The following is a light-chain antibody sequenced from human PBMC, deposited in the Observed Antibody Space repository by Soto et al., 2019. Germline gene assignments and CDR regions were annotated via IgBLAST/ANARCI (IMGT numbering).Light chain of an antibody. V-gene: IGKV1-39*01. Sequence: DVQLTQSPSSLSVFVGDSVTVTCRASQSISSYLNWYQQKPGKAPKLLIYAASSLQSGVPSRFSGSGSGTDFTLTISSLQPEDFATYYCQQSYSTPLTFGGGTKVEIK. CDR3: QQSYSTPLT. CDR1: QSISSY. J-gene: IGKJ4*01. CDR2: AAS.